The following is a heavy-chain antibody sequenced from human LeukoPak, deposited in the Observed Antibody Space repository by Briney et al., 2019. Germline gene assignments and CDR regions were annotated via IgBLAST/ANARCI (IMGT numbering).Heavy chain of an antibody. D-gene: IGHD3-22*01. J-gene: IGHJ3*02. CDR2: INHSGST. CDR1: GGSFSGYY. V-gene: IGHV4-34*01. Sequence: SETLSLTCAVYGGSFSGYYWSWIRQPPGKGLEWIGEINHSGSTNYNPSLKSRVTISVDTSKNQFSLKLSSVTAADTAVYYCARSQDYYDSSHEAFDIWGQGTMVTVSS. CDR3: ARSQDYYDSSHEAFDI.